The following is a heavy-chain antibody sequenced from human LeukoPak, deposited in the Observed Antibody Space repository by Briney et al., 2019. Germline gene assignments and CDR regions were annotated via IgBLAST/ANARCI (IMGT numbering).Heavy chain of an antibody. J-gene: IGHJ4*02. D-gene: IGHD6-19*01. Sequence: PGGSLRPSCTASGFTFGDYLMSWFRQAPGKGLEWIGFISGGTTEYAASVKGRFTISRDDSTSIAYLQMNSLTTEDTAVYYCSRGSGWLSVYWGQGTLVTVSS. V-gene: IGHV3-49*03. CDR1: GFTFGDYL. CDR3: SRGSGWLSVY. CDR2: ISGGTT.